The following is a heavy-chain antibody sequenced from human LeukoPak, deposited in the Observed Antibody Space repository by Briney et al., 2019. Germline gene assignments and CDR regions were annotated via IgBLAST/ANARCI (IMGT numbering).Heavy chain of an antibody. CDR3: AREREYDFWSGLFDY. Sequence: PSQTLSLTCTVSGGSISSYYWSWIRQPAGKGLEWIGRIYTSGSTNYNPSLKRRVTMSVDTSKNQFSLKLSSVTAADTAVYYCAREREYDFWSGLFDYWGQGTLVTVSS. CDR2: IYTSGST. J-gene: IGHJ4*02. D-gene: IGHD3-3*01. CDR1: GGSISSYY. V-gene: IGHV4-4*07.